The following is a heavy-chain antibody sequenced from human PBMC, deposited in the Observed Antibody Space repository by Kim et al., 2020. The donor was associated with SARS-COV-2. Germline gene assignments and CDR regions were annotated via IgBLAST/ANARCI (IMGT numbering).Heavy chain of an antibody. Sequence: ASVKVSCKASGYTFTSYGISWVRQAPGQGLEWMGWISAYNGNTNYAQKLQGIVTMTTDTSTSTAYMELRSLRSDDTAVYYCARDRDLVVVAPGLFDYWGQGTLVTVSS. CDR3: ARDRDLVVVAPGLFDY. CDR2: ISAYNGNT. D-gene: IGHD2-15*01. CDR1: GYTFTSYG. J-gene: IGHJ4*02. V-gene: IGHV1-18*01.